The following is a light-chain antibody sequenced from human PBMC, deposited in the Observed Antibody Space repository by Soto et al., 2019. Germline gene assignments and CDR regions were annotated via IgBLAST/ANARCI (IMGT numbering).Light chain of an antibody. CDR2: EVT. CDR3: SSYSNTHTLVV. CDR1: NSDIGIYNY. Sequence: QSALTQPASVSGSPGQSITISCTGSNSDIGIYNYVSWYQQVPGKAPKLIIFEVTNRPLGVSDRFSGSKSGNTASLTISGLQTEDEADYYCSSYSNTHTLVVFGGGTKLTVL. V-gene: IGLV2-14*01. J-gene: IGLJ2*01.